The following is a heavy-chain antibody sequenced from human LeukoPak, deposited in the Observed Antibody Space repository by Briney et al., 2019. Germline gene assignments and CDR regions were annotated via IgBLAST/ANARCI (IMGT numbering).Heavy chain of an antibody. CDR1: GGSINSYY. CDR3: ATVQGYYDYVWGSYRKPYYFDY. J-gene: IGHJ4*02. V-gene: IGHV4-59*04. CDR2: IYHSGST. D-gene: IGHD3-16*02. Sequence: SETLSLTCTVSGGSINSYYWSWIRQPPGKGLEWIGSIYHSGSTYYNPSLKSRVTISVDTSKNQFSLKLSSVTAADTAVYYCATVQGYYDYVWGSYRKPYYFDYWGQGTLVTVSS.